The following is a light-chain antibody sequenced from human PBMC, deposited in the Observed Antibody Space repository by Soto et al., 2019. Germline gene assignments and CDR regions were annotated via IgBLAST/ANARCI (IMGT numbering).Light chain of an antibody. J-gene: IGLJ2*01. CDR1: SSDVGGYNY. Sequence: QSALTQPRSVSGSPGQSVTISCTGTSSDVGGYNYDSWYQQDPGKAPRLMIYDVSKRPSGVPDRFSGSKSGNTASLTISGLQAEDEAVYYCCSSAGSFSYVVFGGGTKLTVL. V-gene: IGLV2-11*01. CDR2: DVS. CDR3: CSSAGSFSYVV.